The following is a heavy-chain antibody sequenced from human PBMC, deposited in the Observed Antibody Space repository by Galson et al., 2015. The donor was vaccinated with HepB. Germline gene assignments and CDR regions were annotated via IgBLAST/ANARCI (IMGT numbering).Heavy chain of an antibody. CDR2: IWYDGSE. Sequence: SLRLTCAASGFTFSTYDMHWVRQAPGKGLEWVAVIWYDGSEYYVDSVKGRFTISRDNSKNTLYLQMNSLRAEDTAVYYCARDGCITMVRGVIDYWGQGTLVTVSS. D-gene: IGHD3-10*01. CDR3: ARDGCITMVRGVIDY. CDR1: GFTFSTYD. J-gene: IGHJ4*02. V-gene: IGHV3-33*01.